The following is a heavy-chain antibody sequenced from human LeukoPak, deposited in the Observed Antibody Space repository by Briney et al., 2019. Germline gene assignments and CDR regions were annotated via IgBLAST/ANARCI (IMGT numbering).Heavy chain of an antibody. CDR2: ISWNSGRI. Sequence: PGGSLRLSCAASGFTFDDYAMHWVRQAPGKSLEWVSGISWNSGRIGYADSVKGRFTISRDNARNSLYLQMNSLRNEDTALYYCAKDTGYHNPMGMDVWGQGTTVTVSS. CDR1: GFTFDDYA. J-gene: IGHJ6*02. V-gene: IGHV3-9*01. CDR3: AKDTGYHNPMGMDV. D-gene: IGHD3-10*01.